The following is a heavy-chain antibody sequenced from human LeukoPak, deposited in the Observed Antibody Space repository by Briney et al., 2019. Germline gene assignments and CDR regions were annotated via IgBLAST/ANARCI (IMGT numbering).Heavy chain of an antibody. J-gene: IGHJ6*03. CDR2: IYTSGST. CDR3: ARLDYYYYYMDV. V-gene: IGHV4-61*02. CDR1: GGSISSGSYY. Sequence: SETLSLTCTVSGGSISSGSYYWSWIRQPAGKGLEWIGRIYTSGSTNYNPSLKSRVTISVDTSKNRFSLKLSSVTAADTAVYYCARLDYYYYYMDVWGKGTTVTIS.